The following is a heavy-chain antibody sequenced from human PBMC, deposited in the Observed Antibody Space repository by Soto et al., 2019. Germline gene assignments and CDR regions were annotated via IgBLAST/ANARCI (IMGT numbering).Heavy chain of an antibody. V-gene: IGHV3-23*01. CDR2: IWGSGDRT. J-gene: IGHJ6*02. Sequence: GGSLRLSCAASGFAFRTYAMAWVRQAPGKGLEWVSGIWGSGDRTFYADSVKGRFTISRDNSRNTLYPQMYSLTAEDTALYYCAKTGPYCGGDCSRYFYGMDVWGQGTTVTVSS. CDR3: AKTGPYCGGDCSRYFYGMDV. CDR1: GFAFRTYA. D-gene: IGHD2-21*02.